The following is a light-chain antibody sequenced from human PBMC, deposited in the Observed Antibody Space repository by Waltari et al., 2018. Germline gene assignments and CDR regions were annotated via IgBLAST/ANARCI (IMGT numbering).Light chain of an antibody. CDR1: SSDVGGYNY. J-gene: IGLJ2*01. Sequence: QSALTQPASVSGSPGQSITISCSGTSSDVGGYNYVSWYQQLPGNAPKLMIYDVTRWPSGVSNRFPGSKSGNTASLTIFGLQAEDEADYYCASYTSTRTVIFGGGTRVTVL. CDR3: ASYTSTRTVI. CDR2: DVT. V-gene: IGLV2-14*01.